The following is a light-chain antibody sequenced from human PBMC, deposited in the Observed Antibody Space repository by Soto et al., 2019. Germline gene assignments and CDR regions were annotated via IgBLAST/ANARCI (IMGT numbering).Light chain of an antibody. J-gene: IGLJ1*01. CDR1: SSDIGGYNS. V-gene: IGLV2-14*01. CDR3: SSYTRGNTYV. CDR2: EVT. Sequence: QSALTQPASVSGSPGQSITISCTGTSSDIGGYNSVSWYQQHPRKAPKLMIYEVTNRPSGISNRFSGSKSGNTASLPISGLQAEDEADYYCSSYTRGNTYVFGTGTKLTVL.